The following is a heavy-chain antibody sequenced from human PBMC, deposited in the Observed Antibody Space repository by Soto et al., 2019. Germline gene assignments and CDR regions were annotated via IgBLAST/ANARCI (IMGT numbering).Heavy chain of an antibody. V-gene: IGHV1-46*01. J-gene: IGHJ4*02. CDR2: VNPSGGHT. CDR3: ARGGHVVVVTAALDY. D-gene: IGHD2-21*02. CDR1: GDTFTDYY. Sequence: QVQLMQSGAEVKKPGASVKVSCKASGDTFTDYYIHWVRQAPGQGLEWMGTVNPSGGHTTYAQHCLGRVTTTSDTSSSTLYMELTSLTSDDTAIYYCARGGHVVVVTAALDYWGQGTLVTVSS.